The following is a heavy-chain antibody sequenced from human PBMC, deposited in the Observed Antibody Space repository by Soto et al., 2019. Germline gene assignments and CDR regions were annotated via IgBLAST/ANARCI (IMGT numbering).Heavy chain of an antibody. CDR3: TTGLSNGYYNFDY. D-gene: IGHD1-26*01. J-gene: IGHJ4*02. CDR2: IKGEADGGTT. V-gene: IGHV3-15*01. Sequence: PGGPLSLSCAASGFTFSNAWMSWVRQAPGKGLEWVGRIKGEADGGTTDYAAPVKGRITISRDHSKDTLYLQMNSLKTEDTAVYYCTTGLSNGYYNFDYWGQGTPVTVSS. CDR1: GFTFSNAW.